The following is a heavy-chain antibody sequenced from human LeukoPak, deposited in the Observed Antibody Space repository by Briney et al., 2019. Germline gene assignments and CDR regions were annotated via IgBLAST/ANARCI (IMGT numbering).Heavy chain of an antibody. CDR3: ARQDSVSSYFDP. CDR2: SYYSGST. J-gene: IGHJ5*02. Sequence: SETLSRTGTVSRDTISRGSYYWGWIRQPPGKGLEWIGTSYYSGSTYYNPSLKSRVTISVDTANNYFSLSLRSVTAADTALYYCARQDSVSSYFDPWGEGTLVTVCS. D-gene: IGHD1-26*01. V-gene: IGHV4-39*01. CDR1: RDTISRGSYY.